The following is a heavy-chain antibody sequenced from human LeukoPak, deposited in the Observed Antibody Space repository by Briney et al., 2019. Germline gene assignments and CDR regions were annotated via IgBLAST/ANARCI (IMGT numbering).Heavy chain of an antibody. V-gene: IGHV3-23*01. J-gene: IGHJ5*02. CDR2: IGGSGDT. Sequence: GGPLRLSCAASGFTFSRYAMTWVRQAQGKGLEWVSSIGGSGDTYYADSVKGRFTISRDNSKNTLFLQMNSLRTDDTAVYYCAKYDVVVVAAERWFDPWGQGTLVTVSS. CDR1: GFTFSRYA. CDR3: AKYDVVVVAAERWFDP. D-gene: IGHD2-15*01.